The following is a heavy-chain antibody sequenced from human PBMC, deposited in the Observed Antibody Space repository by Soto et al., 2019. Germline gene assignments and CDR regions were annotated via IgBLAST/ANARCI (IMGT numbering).Heavy chain of an antibody. V-gene: IGHV4-4*02. CDR1: GASFTTGHW. Sequence: QVQMQESGPGLVKASGTLSLTCAVSGASFTTGHWWPWVRQSPGKGLEWIGEIYQSGITNYNPSLSSRLTISMDKSKNNFSLKLPSVTAADTALYYCARGFSFSDSPGNDKIYFYYGLDVWGQGTTVTISS. D-gene: IGHD3-22*01. J-gene: IGHJ6*02. CDR3: ARGFSFSDSPGNDKIYFYYGLDV. CDR2: IYQSGIT.